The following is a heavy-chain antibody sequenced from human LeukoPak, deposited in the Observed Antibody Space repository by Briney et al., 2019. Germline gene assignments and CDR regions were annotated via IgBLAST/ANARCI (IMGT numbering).Heavy chain of an antibody. D-gene: IGHD6-13*01. CDR2: INAYNGNT. CDR1: GYTFTTYG. CDR3: TRNSGWYGIS. V-gene: IGHV1-18*01. J-gene: IGHJ4*02. Sequence: GASVKVSCKASGYTFTTYGISWVRQAPGQGLEWMGWINAYNGNTNYAQKLQGRVTMTTDTSTSTAYMELRSLRFDDTAVYYCTRNSGWYGISWGQGTLVIVSS.